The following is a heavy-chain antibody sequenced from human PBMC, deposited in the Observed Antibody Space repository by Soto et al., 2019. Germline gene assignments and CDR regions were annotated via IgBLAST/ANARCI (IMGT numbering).Heavy chain of an antibody. V-gene: IGHV5-10-1*01. D-gene: IGHD6-13*01. J-gene: IGHJ6*02. Sequence: PXESLKISCKGSGYSFTSYWISWVRQMPGKGLEWMGRIDPSDSYTNYSPSFQGHVTISADKSISTAYLQWSSLKASDTAMYYCARLTNRIAAAEVYYYGMDVWGQGTTVTVSS. CDR2: IDPSDSYT. CDR1: GYSFTSYW. CDR3: ARLTNRIAAAEVYYYGMDV.